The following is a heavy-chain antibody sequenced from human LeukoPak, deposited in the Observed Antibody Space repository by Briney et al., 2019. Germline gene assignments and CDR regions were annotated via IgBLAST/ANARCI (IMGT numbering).Heavy chain of an antibody. CDR3: ARLLYYYDSSGYFSDAFDI. J-gene: IGHJ3*02. CDR1: GGSISSSSYY. D-gene: IGHD3-22*01. CDR2: IYYSGNT. Sequence: SETLSLTCTVSGGSISSSSYYWGWIRQPPGKGLEWIGSIYYSGNTYYNPSLKSRVTISVDTSKNQFSLNLSSVTAADTAVYYCARLLYYYDSSGYFSDAFDIWGQGTMVAVSS. V-gene: IGHV4-39*01.